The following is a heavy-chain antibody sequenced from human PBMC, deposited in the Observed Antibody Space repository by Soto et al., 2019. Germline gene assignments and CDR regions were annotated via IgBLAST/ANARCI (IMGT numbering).Heavy chain of an antibody. V-gene: IGHV3-21*06. Sequence: EVQLVESGGGLVKPGGSLRLSCAASGFTFSICSMNWFRQAPGKGLEWVASISSSSNYIYYADLVKGRFTISRDNARNSLSIQMNSPGVEDTAVYFCARDGSGWSRDYWGQGTPVTVSS. D-gene: IGHD6-19*01. CDR2: ISSSSNYI. CDR3: ARDGSGWSRDY. J-gene: IGHJ4*02. CDR1: GFTFSICS.